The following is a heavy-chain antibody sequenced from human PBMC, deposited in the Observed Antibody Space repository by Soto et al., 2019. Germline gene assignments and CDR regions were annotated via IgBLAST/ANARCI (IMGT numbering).Heavy chain of an antibody. V-gene: IGHV3-48*01. Sequence: PGGSLRLSCAASGFTFSSYSMNWVRQAPGKGLEWVSYISSSSSTIYYADSVKGRFTISRDNAKNSLYLQMNSLRAEDTAVYYCARDGYYDFWSGYYYYYYYMDVWGKGTTVTVSS. CDR3: ARDGYYDFWSGYYYYYYYMDV. CDR1: GFTFSSYS. CDR2: ISSSSSTI. J-gene: IGHJ6*03. D-gene: IGHD3-3*01.